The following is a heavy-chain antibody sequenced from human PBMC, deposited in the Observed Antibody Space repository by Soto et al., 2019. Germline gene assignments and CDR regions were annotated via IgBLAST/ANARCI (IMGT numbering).Heavy chain of an antibody. D-gene: IGHD6-13*01. V-gene: IGHV4-31*02. CDR2: IYYSGST. J-gene: IGHJ6*02. CDR1: GGSISSGGYY. Sequence: SETLCLTWTVSGGSISSGGYYWSWIRQHPGKGLEWIGYIYYSGSTYYNPSLKSRVTISVDTSKNQFSLKLSSATAADTAVYYCARDRSSLYGMDVWGQGTTVTVSS. CDR3: ARDRSSLYGMDV.